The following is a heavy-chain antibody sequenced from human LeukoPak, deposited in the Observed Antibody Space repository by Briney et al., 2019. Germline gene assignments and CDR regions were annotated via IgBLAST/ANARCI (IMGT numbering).Heavy chain of an antibody. D-gene: IGHD2-15*01. V-gene: IGHV3-30*18. J-gene: IGHJ3*02. CDR3: AKDGGGGSAFDI. Sequence: TGGSLRLSCAASGFTFSSYGMHWVRQASGKGLEWVAVISYDGSNKYYADSVKGRFTISRDNSKNTLYLQMNSLRAEDTAVYYCAKDGGGGSAFDIWGQGTMVTVSS. CDR1: GFTFSSYG. CDR2: ISYDGSNK.